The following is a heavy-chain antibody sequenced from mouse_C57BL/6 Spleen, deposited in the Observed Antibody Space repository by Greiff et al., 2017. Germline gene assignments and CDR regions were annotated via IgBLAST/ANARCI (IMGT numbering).Heavy chain of an antibody. V-gene: IGHV1-64*01. CDR1: GYTFTSYW. Sequence: VQLQQPGAELVKPGASVKLSCKASGYTFTSYWMHWVKQRPGQGLEWIGMIHPNSGSTNYNEKFKSKATLTVDKSSSTAYMQLSSLTSEDSAVYYCARSTVVDGGFAYWGQGTLVTVSA. D-gene: IGHD1-1*01. CDR3: ARSTVVDGGFAY. J-gene: IGHJ3*01. CDR2: IHPNSGST.